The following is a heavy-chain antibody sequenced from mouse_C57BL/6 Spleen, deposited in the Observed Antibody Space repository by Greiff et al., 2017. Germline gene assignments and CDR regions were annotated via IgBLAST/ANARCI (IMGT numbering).Heavy chain of an antibody. CDR3: ARGRDYDDY. J-gene: IGHJ2*01. V-gene: IGHV1-82*01. CDR1: GYAFSSSW. D-gene: IGHD2-4*01. Sequence: QVQLKESGPELVKPGASVKISCKASGYAFSSSWMNWVKQRPGKGLEWIGRIYPGDGDTNYNGKFKGKATLTADKSSSTAYMQLSSLTSEDSAVYFCARGRDYDDYWGQGTTLTVSS. CDR2: IYPGDGDT.